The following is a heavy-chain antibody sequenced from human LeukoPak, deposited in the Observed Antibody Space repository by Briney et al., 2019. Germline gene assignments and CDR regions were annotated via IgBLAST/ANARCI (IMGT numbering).Heavy chain of an antibody. CDR1: GYTFRGNY. D-gene: IGHD4-11*01. V-gene: IGHV1-2*02. J-gene: IGHJ4*02. CDR3: ARDPSSVTLYFFDY. CDR2: IDANNGDT. Sequence: ASVKISCKASGYTFRGNYIHWLRQAPGQGLEWMGWIDANNGDTKSAQKFQGRVTMSRDTSISTAYMDVSSLSPDDAAVYYCARDPSSVTLYFFDYWGQGTLVTVSS.